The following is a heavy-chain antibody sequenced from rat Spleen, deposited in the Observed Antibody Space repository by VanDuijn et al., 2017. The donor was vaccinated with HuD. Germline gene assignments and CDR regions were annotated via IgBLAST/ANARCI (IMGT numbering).Heavy chain of an antibody. Sequence: EVQLVESGGGLVQPGRSLKLSCAASGFTFTDYNMAWVRQAPKKGLEWVATISFVGTNTYYRDSVKGRFTISRDNAENTLYLQMDSLRSEDTATYYCARHGSSEEGGDYFGYWGQGVMVTVSS. J-gene: IGHJ2*01. V-gene: IGHV5-7*01. D-gene: IGHD3-7*01. CDR2: ISFVGTNT. CDR1: GFTFTDYN. CDR3: ARHGSSEEGGDYFGY.